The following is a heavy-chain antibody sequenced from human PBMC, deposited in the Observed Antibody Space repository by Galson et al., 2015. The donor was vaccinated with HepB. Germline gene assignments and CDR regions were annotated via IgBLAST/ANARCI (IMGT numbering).Heavy chain of an antibody. CDR1: GYTFTSYG. Sequence: SVKVSCKASGYTFTSYGISWVRQAPGQGLEWMGWISAYNGNTNYAQKLQGRVTMTTDTSTSTAYMELRSLRSDDTAVYYCARGPLGYCSGGSCYQGYWGQGTLVTVSS. J-gene: IGHJ4*02. CDR3: ARGPLGYCSGGSCYQGY. V-gene: IGHV1-18*01. CDR2: ISAYNGNT. D-gene: IGHD2-15*01.